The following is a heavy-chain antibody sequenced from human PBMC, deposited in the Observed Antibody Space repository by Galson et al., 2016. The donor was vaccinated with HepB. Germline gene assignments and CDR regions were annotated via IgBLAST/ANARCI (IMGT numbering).Heavy chain of an antibody. V-gene: IGHV3-23*01. J-gene: IGHJ5*02. CDR2: ISISGGST. D-gene: IGHD5-12*01. CDR1: GFTFSSYA. CDR3: ARGMIGFSGYDL. Sequence: SLRLSCAASGFTFSSYAMSWVRQAPGTGLEWVSAISISGGSTFYADSMKGRFTISSDNSRHTLYLQMNSLRADDTAIYYCARGMIGFSGYDLWGQGTLVTVSS.